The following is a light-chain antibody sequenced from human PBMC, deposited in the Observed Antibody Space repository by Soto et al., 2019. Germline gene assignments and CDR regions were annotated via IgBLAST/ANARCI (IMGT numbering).Light chain of an antibody. J-gene: IGKJ2*01. Sequence: DIQMTQSPSTLSASVGDRVTITWRASQSISSWLAWYQQKPGKAPKLLIYKASSLESGVPSRFSGSGSGTEFTLTISSLQSDDFATYYCQQYNSYVYTFGQGTKLEIK. CDR1: QSISSW. CDR3: QQYNSYVYT. V-gene: IGKV1-5*03. CDR2: KAS.